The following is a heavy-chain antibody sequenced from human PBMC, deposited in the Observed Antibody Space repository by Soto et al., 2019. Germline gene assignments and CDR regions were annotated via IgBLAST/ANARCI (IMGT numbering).Heavy chain of an antibody. V-gene: IGHV1-2*02. J-gene: IGHJ4*02. D-gene: IGHD6-6*01. CDR1: GYTFTGYY. CDR3: ARDLSIAARRGIGY. CDR2: INPNSGGT. Sequence: GASVKVSCKASGYTFTGYYMHWVRQAPGQGLEWMGWINPNSGGTNYAQKFQGRVTMTRDTSISTAYMELSRLRSDDTAVYYCARDLSIAARRGIGYWGQGTLVTVSS.